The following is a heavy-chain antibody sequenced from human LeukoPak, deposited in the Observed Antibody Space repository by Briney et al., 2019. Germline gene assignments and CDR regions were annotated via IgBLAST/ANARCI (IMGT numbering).Heavy chain of an antibody. CDR3: ARDLHYYDSSGYYDYYFDY. Sequence: SVTVSCKASGGTFSSYAISWVRQAPGQGLEWMGGIIPIFGTANYAQKFQGRVTITADESTSTAYMELSSLRSEDTAVYYCARDLHYYDSSGYYDYYFDYWGQGTLVTVSS. CDR2: IIPIFGTA. J-gene: IGHJ4*02. CDR1: GGTFSSYA. V-gene: IGHV1-69*13. D-gene: IGHD3-22*01.